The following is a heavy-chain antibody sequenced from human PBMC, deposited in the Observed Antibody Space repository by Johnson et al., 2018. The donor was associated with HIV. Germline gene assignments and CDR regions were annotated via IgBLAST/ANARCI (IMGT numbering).Heavy chain of an antibody. CDR2: IYSGGNT. CDR1: GFTVSSNY. J-gene: IGHJ3*02. Sequence: VQLEESGGGLVQPGGSLRLSCAASGFTVSSNYMSWVRQAPGKGLEWVSVIYSGGNTYYADSVKGRFTISRDNSKNTLYLQMNSLRAEDTAVYYCASWGVGSSWNHDAFDIWGQGTMVTVSS. V-gene: IGHV3-66*01. CDR3: ASWGVGSSWNHDAFDI. D-gene: IGHD6-13*01.